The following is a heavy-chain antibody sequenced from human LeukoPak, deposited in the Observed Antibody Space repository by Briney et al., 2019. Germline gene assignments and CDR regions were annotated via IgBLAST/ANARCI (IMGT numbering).Heavy chain of an antibody. V-gene: IGHV4-39*01. CDR1: GGSIRSSSWY. CDR3: ARRPYNWHFREDLDY. CDR2: IYYSGNT. D-gene: IGHD1-7*01. Sequence: SETLSLTCSVSGGSIRSSSWYWGWIRQPPGKGLEWIGSIYYSGNTNYNPSLKSRVTISVDTSKNQFSLNLRSVTAADTAVYYCARRPYNWHFREDLDYWGQGTLVTVSA. J-gene: IGHJ4*02.